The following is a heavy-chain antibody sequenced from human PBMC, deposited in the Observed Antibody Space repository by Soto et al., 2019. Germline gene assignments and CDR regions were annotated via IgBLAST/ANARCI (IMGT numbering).Heavy chain of an antibody. CDR2: TYYRSKWYN. D-gene: IGHD2-8*01. Sequence: SQTLSLTCAISGDSVSSNSAACNWIRQSPSRGLEWLGRTYYRSKWYNDYAVSVKSRITINPDTSKNQFSLQLNSVTPEDTAVYYCARELHIVLMVYAIRDYYYYGMDVWGQGTTVTVSS. J-gene: IGHJ6*02. CDR3: ARELHIVLMVYAIRDYYYYGMDV. V-gene: IGHV6-1*01. CDR1: GDSVSSNSAA.